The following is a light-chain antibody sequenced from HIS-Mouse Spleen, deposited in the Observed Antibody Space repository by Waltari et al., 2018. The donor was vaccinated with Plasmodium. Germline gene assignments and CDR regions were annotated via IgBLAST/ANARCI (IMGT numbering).Light chain of an antibody. V-gene: IGKV1-39*01. Sequence: DIQMTQSPSSLSASVGDRVTITCRASQSISSYLNWYQQKPGKAPKLLIYAASSLKSGVPTRFSGSGSGTDFTLTISSLQTEDFATYYCQQSYSTWTFGQGTKVEIK. CDR3: QQSYSTWT. CDR1: QSISSY. J-gene: IGKJ1*01. CDR2: AAS.